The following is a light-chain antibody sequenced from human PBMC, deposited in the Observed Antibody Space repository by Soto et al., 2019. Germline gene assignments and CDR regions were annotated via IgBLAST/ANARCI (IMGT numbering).Light chain of an antibody. J-gene: IGKJ5*01. CDR2: DAS. V-gene: IGKV3-11*01. CDR3: QQRSSWPIT. Sequence: ETVLTQSPSTVTFPPXDRPTPFRRASQSVTSYLAWYQQRPGQAPRLLIYDASRRATGIPARFSGSGSGADFTLTISTPEPEDFAVYYCQQRSSWPITFGQGTRLEI. CDR1: QSVTSY.